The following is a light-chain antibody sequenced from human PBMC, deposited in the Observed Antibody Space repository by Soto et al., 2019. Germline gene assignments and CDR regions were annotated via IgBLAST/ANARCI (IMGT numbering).Light chain of an antibody. CDR2: EVS. J-gene: IGLJ3*02. Sequence: QSVLTQPPSASWSPGQSVTISCTGTSSDVGGYNYVSWYQQHPGKAPKLMIYEVSKRPSGVPDRFSGSKSGNTASLTVSGLQAEDEADYYCTSYAGDTSLGVLGGGTKLTVL. CDR3: TSYAGDTSLGV. CDR1: SSDVGGYNY. V-gene: IGLV2-8*01.